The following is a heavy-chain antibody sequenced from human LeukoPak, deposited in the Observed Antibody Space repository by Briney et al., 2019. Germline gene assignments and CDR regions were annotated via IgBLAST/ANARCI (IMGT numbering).Heavy chain of an antibody. CDR1: GFTFSNYG. J-gene: IGHJ6*03. V-gene: IGHV3-23*01. D-gene: IGHD1-26*01. CDR2: ITGSGTNT. CDR3: ARGVGVNYYYYYMDV. Sequence: GGSLRLSCAASGFTFSNYGMSWVRQAPGRGLEWVSTITGSGTNTDYADSVKGRFTISRDNSKNTLYLQMNSLRAEDTALYYCARGVGVNYYYYYMDVWGKGTTVTVSS.